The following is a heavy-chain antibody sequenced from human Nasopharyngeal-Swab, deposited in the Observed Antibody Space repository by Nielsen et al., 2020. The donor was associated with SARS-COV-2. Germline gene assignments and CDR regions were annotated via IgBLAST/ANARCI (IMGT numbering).Heavy chain of an antibody. J-gene: IGHJ6*02. D-gene: IGHD3-3*01. V-gene: IGHV3-53*01. CDR3: ASSHDFWSGSPYYYYYGMDV. CDR2: IYSGGST. Sequence: VRQAPGKGLEWVSVIYSGGSTYYADSVKGRFTISRDNSKNTLYLQMNSLRAEDTAVYYCASSHDFWSGSPYYYYYGMDVWGQGTTVTVSS.